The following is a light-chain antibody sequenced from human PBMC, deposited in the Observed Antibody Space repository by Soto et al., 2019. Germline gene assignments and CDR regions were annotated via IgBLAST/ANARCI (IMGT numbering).Light chain of an antibody. J-gene: IGLJ1*01. V-gene: IGLV2-23*02. CDR2: EVS. CDR1: SSDVGSYNL. Sequence: QSVLTQPASVSGSPGQSITISCTGTSSDVGSYNLVSWYQQYPGKAPKLMISEVSKRPSGVSNRFSGSKSGNTAYLTISGLQAEDEADYSCYSYARSINSACVFGTGTQLTV. CDR3: YSYARSINSACV.